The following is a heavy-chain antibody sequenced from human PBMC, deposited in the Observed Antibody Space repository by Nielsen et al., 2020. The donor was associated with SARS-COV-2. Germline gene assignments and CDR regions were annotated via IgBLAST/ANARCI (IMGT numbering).Heavy chain of an antibody. Sequence: SETLSLTCTVSGGSIYSDDYYWSWIRQPPGRGLEWIGYIYYSGTTYYNPALKSRLSISIDTSKNQFSLKLSSVTAADTAVYYCARERRFLEWPPAGWFDPWGQGRLVTVSS. CDR3: ARERRFLEWPPAGWFDP. D-gene: IGHD3-3*01. V-gene: IGHV4-30-4*01. J-gene: IGHJ5*02. CDR1: GGSIYSDDYY. CDR2: IYYSGTT.